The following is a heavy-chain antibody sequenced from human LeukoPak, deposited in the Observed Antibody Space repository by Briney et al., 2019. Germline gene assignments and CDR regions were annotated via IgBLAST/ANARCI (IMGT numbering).Heavy chain of an antibody. CDR2: ISSSSSTI. V-gene: IGHV3-48*03. D-gene: IGHD2-15*01. J-gene: IGHJ4*02. CDR3: ARDSGGSQYHAFDY. Sequence: GGSLRLSCAASGFTFSSYEMNWVRQAPGKGLEWVSYISSSSSTICYADSVKGRFTISRDNAKNSLYLQMNSLRAEDTAVYYCARDSGGSQYHAFDYRGQGTLVTVSS. CDR1: GFTFSSYE.